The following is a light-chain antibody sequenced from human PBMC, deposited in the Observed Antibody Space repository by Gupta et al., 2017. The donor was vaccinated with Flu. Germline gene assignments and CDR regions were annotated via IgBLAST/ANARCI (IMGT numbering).Light chain of an antibody. CDR3: QHSYSIPFA. V-gene: IGKV1-39*01. J-gene: IGKJ3*01. CDR1: QSIATF. Sequence: DIQMTQSPSSLSASVGDRVTITCRASQSIATFLNWYQQSPGKAPKLLIYDATNLHNGVPSRFSGRGSGTDFTITISSLQPEDIASYYCQHSYSIPFAFGPGTKVDLK. CDR2: DAT.